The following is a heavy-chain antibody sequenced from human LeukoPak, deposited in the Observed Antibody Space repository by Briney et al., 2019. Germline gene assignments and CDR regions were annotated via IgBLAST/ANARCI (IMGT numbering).Heavy chain of an antibody. CDR2: IYYTGST. Sequence: SETLSLTCTVSGGSFSIGYWSWIRQPPGKGLEWIAYIYYTGSTNYNPSLESRVTISVDTSKSQFSLNLSSVTAADTAVYFCARRSGGDCSSTSCYGGYFDSWGQGTLVTVSS. CDR1: GGSFSIGY. CDR3: ARRSGGDCSSTSCYGGYFDS. J-gene: IGHJ4*02. D-gene: IGHD2-2*01. V-gene: IGHV4-59*08.